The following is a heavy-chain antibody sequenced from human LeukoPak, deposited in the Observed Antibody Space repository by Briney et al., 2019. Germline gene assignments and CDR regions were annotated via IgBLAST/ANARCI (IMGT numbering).Heavy chain of an antibody. V-gene: IGHV4-59*01. D-gene: IGHD6-13*01. J-gene: IGHJ3*01. CDR2: IYYSGST. Sequence: SETLSLTCTVSGGSISSYYWSWIRQPPGKGLEWIGYIYYSGSTNYNPSLKSRVTISVDTSKNQFSLKLSSVTAADTAVYYCARGRGAAAVLGSWGRGTMVTVSS. CDR1: GGSISSYY. CDR3: ARGRGAAAVLGS.